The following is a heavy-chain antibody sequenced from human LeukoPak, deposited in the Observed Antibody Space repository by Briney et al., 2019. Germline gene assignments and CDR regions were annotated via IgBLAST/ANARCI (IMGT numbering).Heavy chain of an antibody. CDR3: AKAGTMDAFDI. V-gene: IGHV3-11*04. Sequence: GGSLRLSCAASGFTFSDYYMSWIRQAPGKGLEWVSYISSSGSTIYYADSVKGRFTISRDNAKNSLYLQMNSLRAEDTAVYYYAKAGTMDAFDIWGQGTMVTVSS. CDR2: ISSSGSTI. CDR1: GFTFSDYY. J-gene: IGHJ3*02. D-gene: IGHD4/OR15-4a*01.